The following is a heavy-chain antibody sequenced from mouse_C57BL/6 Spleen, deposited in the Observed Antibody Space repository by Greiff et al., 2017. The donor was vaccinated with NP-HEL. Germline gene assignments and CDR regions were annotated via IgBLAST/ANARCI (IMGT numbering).Heavy chain of an antibody. V-gene: IGHV1-52*01. CDR3: ARDEGSSYYFDY. CDR1: GYTFTSYW. CDR2: IDPSDSET. D-gene: IGHD1-1*01. J-gene: IGHJ2*01. Sequence: QVQLKQPGAELVRPGSSVKLSCKASGYTFTSYWMHWVKQRPIQGLEWIGNIDPSDSETHYNQKFKDKATLTVDKSSSTAYMQLSSLTSEDSAVYYCARDEGSSYYFDYWGQGTTLTVSS.